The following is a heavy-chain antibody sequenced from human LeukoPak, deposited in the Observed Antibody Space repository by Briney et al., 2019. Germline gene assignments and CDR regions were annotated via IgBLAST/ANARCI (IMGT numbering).Heavy chain of an antibody. CDR3: ARDIGNYDSSGYGPFDY. J-gene: IGHJ4*02. Sequence: ASVKVSCKASGYTFTSYYMHWVRQAPGQGLEWMGIINPSGGSTSYAQKFQGRVTMTRDTSTSTVYMELSSLRSEDTAVYYCARDIGNYDSSGYGPFDYWGQGTLVTVSS. CDR1: GYTFTSYY. D-gene: IGHD3-22*01. V-gene: IGHV1-46*03. CDR2: INPSGGST.